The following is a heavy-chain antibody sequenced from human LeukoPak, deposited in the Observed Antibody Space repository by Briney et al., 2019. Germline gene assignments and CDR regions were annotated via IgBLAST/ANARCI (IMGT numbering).Heavy chain of an antibody. Sequence: PGGSLRLSCAASGFTFSSYWMSWVRQAPGKGLEWVGRIKSKTDGGTTDYAAPVKGRFTISRDDSKNTLYLQMNSLKTEDTAVYYCTTGYSSGWYQGIDYWGQGTLVTVSS. V-gene: IGHV3-15*01. D-gene: IGHD6-19*01. CDR3: TTGYSSGWYQGIDY. J-gene: IGHJ4*02. CDR1: GFTFSSYW. CDR2: IKSKTDGGTT.